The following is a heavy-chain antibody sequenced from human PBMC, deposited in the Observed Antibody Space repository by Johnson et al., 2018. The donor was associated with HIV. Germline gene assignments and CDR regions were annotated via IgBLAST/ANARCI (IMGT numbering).Heavy chain of an antibody. CDR1: GFTFSSYD. D-gene: IGHD1-26*01. CDR3: ARDLPGIYDAFDL. Sequence: EVQLVESGGGLVQPGGSLRLSCAASGFTFSSYDMHWVRQATGKGLEWVSAIGTAGDTYSPGSVQGRFTISRENAKNSLYLQMHSLRTEDTTYYYCARDLPGIYDAFDLWGQGTKVTISS. V-gene: IGHV3-13*01. J-gene: IGHJ3*01. CDR2: IGTAGDT.